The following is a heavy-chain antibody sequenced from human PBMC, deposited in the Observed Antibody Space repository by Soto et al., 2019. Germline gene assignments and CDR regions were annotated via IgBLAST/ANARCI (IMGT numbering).Heavy chain of an antibody. CDR2: INGDGSST. J-gene: IGHJ6*02. V-gene: IGHV3-74*01. CDR1: GFTFSSYW. Sequence: GGSLRLSCAASGFTFSSYWMHWVRQAPGKGLVWVSRINGDGSSTSYADSVKGRFTISRDNSKNTLYLQMNSLRAEDTAVYYCAKVIPDDSSGYYYVRYYYYGMDVWGQGTTVTVSS. CDR3: AKVIPDDSSGYYYVRYYYYGMDV. D-gene: IGHD3-22*01.